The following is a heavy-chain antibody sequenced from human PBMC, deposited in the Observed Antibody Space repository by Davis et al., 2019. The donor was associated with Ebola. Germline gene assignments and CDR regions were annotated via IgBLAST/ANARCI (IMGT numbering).Heavy chain of an antibody. CDR1: GFTFRSYT. J-gene: IGHJ3*02. CDR3: ARDWVYCFDI. V-gene: IGHV3-48*02. CDR2: ISTSGNTI. D-gene: IGHD5/OR15-5a*01. Sequence: GGSLRLSCVASGFTFRSYTMNWVRQAPGKGLEWLSYISTSGNTIYYADSVKGRFTVSRDNAKNAVYLQMNSLRDEDTAVYYCARDWVYCFDIWGQGTMVTVSS.